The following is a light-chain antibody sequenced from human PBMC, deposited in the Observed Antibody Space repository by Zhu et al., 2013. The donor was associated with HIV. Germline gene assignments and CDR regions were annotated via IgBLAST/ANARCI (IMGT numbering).Light chain of an antibody. J-gene: IGKJ1*01. CDR3: QQYNSYPWT. Sequence: DIQLTQSPSTLSTFVGGGVTITCRASQSIDTSLAWYLQEPGEAPKLLLFKASSLETGVPSRFRGSGSATEFTLTIVGLQPDDFGTYYCQQYNSYPWTFGPRDQGG. CDR1: QSIDTS. CDR2: KAS. V-gene: IGKV1-5*03.